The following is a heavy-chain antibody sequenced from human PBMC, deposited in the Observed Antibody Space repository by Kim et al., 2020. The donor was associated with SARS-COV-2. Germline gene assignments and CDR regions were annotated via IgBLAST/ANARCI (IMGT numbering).Heavy chain of an antibody. J-gene: IGHJ4*02. Sequence: GGSLRLSCAASGFTFSSYAMHWVRQAPGKGLEWVAVISYDGSNKYYADSVKGRFTISRDNSKNTLYLQMNSLRAEDTAVYYCATEYSSSWYYFDYWGQGT. V-gene: IGHV3-30*04. CDR1: GFTFSSYA. CDR2: ISYDGSNK. CDR3: ATEYSSSWYYFDY. D-gene: IGHD6-13*01.